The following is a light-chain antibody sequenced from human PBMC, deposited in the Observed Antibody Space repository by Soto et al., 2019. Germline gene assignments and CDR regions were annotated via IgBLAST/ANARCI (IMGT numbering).Light chain of an antibody. CDR1: QSLYNNY. CDR2: GAS. J-gene: IGKJ1*01. CDR3: QQRSNWPPT. Sequence: EIVLTQSPGSLSLLPVETATLSCRASQSLYNNYLAWYQEKPGQAPRLLIHGASSRPTGIPDRFSGSGSGTDFTLTITRLEPEDFAVYYCQQRSNWPPTFGRGTQVDIK. V-gene: IGKV3D-20*02.